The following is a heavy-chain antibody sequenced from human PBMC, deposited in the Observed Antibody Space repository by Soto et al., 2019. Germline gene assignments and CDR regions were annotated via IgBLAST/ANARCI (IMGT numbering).Heavy chain of an antibody. V-gene: IGHV4-4*02. D-gene: IGHD3-3*01. CDR1: GGSISSSNW. CDR2: IYHSGST. CDR3: ARSRGFLEWLLYADYYYGMDV. J-gene: IGHJ6*02. Sequence: SETLSLTCAVSGGSISSSNWWSWVRQPPGKGLEWIGEIYHSGSTNYNPSLKSRVTISVDKSKNQFSLKLSSVTAADTAVYYCARSRGFLEWLLYADYYYGMDVWGQGATVTVSS.